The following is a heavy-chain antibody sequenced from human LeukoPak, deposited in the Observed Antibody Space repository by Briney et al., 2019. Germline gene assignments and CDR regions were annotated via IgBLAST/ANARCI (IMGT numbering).Heavy chain of an antibody. Sequence: GGSLRLSCAASGFTFSSYSMNWVRQAPGKGLEWVSSISSSSSYIYYADSVKGRFTISRDNAKNSLYLQMNSLRAEDTAVYYCARDDSSSWYSVDYWGQGTLVTVSS. CDR1: GFTFSSYS. V-gene: IGHV3-21*01. CDR2: ISSSSSYI. D-gene: IGHD6-13*01. CDR3: ARDDSSSWYSVDY. J-gene: IGHJ4*02.